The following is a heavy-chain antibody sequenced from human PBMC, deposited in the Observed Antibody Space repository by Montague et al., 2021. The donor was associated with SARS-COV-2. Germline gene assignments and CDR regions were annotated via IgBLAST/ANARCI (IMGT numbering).Heavy chain of an antibody. CDR2: IYYHGSV. V-gene: IGHV4-59*08. CDR1: GDSVSRSY. D-gene: IGHD3-10*01. CDR3: ARQITMVREPFDS. J-gene: IGHJ4*02. Sequence: SETLSLTCTVAGDSVSRSYWNWIRQSPGKGLEWIGNIYYHGSVNYNPSLKSRLSISLDTSKNRLSLTLTSVTAADTATYYCARQITMVREPFDSWGQGTLVLVSS.